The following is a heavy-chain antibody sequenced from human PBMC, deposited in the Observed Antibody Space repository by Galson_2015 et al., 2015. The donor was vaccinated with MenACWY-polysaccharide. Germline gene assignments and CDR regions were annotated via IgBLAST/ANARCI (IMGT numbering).Heavy chain of an antibody. CDR2: TYYRSKWYN. CDR3: ARDRFSSDNWFDP. Sequence: CAISGDSVSSKTAAWNWIRQSPSRGLEWLGRTYYRSKWYNDYAESVKSRININPDTSKNQFSLHLNSVTPEDTAVYYCARDRFSSDNWFDPWGQGTLVTVSS. D-gene: IGHD6-19*01. J-gene: IGHJ5*02. V-gene: IGHV6-1*01. CDR1: GDSVSSKTAA.